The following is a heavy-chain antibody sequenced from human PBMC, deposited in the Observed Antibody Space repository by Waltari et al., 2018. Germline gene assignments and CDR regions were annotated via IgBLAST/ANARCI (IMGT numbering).Heavy chain of an antibody. D-gene: IGHD3-10*01. CDR3: ARELGSSLSSDV. CDR1: GFPFSSSW. J-gene: IGHJ6*02. Sequence: EVQLVASGGGLVQPGGSLSLSCAASGFPFSSSWISWVRQAPGKGMEWVANIKQDGSEKYYVDSVKGRFTISRDNAKNSLYLQMNSLRAEDTAVYYCARELGSSLSSDVWGQGTTVTVSS. CDR2: IKQDGSEK. V-gene: IGHV3-7*01.